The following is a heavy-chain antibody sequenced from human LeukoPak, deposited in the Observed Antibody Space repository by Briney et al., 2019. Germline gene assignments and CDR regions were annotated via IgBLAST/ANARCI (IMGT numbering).Heavy chain of an antibody. V-gene: IGHV4-59*12. CDR2: IYYSGST. Sequence: SETLSLTCTVSDGSISSYYWSWIRQPPGKGLEWIGYIYYSGSTNYNPSLKSRVTISVDTSKNQFSLKLSSVTAADTAVYYCARDGGFGGYFDYWGQGTLVTVSS. CDR3: ARDGGFGGYFDY. CDR1: DGSISSYY. D-gene: IGHD3-10*01. J-gene: IGHJ4*02.